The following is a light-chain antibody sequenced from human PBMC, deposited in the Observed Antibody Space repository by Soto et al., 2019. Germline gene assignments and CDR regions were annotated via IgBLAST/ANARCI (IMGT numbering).Light chain of an antibody. CDR3: QERYSAPFT. Sequence: DIQMTQSPSSLSASVGDRITITCRASQSIARYLNWYQHKPGKAPKVLIYGASSLQSGVPSRFSGSGSVTDFTLTISSLQPEDFATYYCQERYSAPFTFGPGTKVD. J-gene: IGKJ3*01. V-gene: IGKV1-39*01. CDR1: QSIARY. CDR2: GAS.